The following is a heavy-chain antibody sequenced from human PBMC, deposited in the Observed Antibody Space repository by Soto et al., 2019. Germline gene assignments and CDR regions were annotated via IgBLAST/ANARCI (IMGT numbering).Heavy chain of an antibody. CDR3: ASLDAFWSGTSYGMDV. J-gene: IGHJ6*02. V-gene: IGHV4-39*01. CDR2: IYYSGST. D-gene: IGHD3-3*01. CDR1: GGSISSSSYY. Sequence: SETLSLTCTVSGGSISSSSYYWGWIRQPPGKGLEWIGSIYYSGSTYYNPSLKSRVTIAVDTSKNQFSLQLSSVTAADTAVYYCASLDAFWSGTSYGMDVWGQGTSVTVSS.